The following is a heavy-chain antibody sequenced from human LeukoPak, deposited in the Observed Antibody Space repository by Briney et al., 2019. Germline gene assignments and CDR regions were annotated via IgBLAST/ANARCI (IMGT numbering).Heavy chain of an antibody. J-gene: IGHJ4*02. CDR3: ARDLGYCSSTSCSDY. D-gene: IGHD2-2*01. CDR1: GGTFISYT. CDR2: IIPILGIA. Sequence: SVKVSCKASGGTFISYTISWVRQAPGQGLEWMGRIIPILGIANYARKFQGRVTITADKSTSTAYMELSSLRSEDTAVYYCARDLGYCSSTSCSDYWGQGTLVTVSS. V-gene: IGHV1-69*04.